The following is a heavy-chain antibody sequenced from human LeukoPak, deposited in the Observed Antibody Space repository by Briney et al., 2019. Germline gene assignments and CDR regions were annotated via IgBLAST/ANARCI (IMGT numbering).Heavy chain of an antibody. CDR1: GFTFSSYW. CDR3: AKDSNWGPTDY. J-gene: IGHJ4*02. V-gene: IGHV3-74*01. D-gene: IGHD7-27*01. CDR2: INSDGSST. Sequence: GGSLRLSCAASGFTFSSYWMHWVRQAPGKGLVWVSRINSDGSSTSYADSVKGRFTISRDNAKNTLYLQMNSLRAEDTAVYYCAKDSNWGPTDYWGQGTLVTVSS.